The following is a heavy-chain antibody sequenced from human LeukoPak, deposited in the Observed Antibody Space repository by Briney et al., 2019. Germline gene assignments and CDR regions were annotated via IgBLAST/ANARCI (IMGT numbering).Heavy chain of an antibody. J-gene: IGHJ4*02. D-gene: IGHD3-3*01. CDR3: ASRDYDFWSGYYRGFDY. CDR2: ISYDGSNK. CDR1: GFTFSSYA. V-gene: IGHV3-30-3*01. Sequence: GGSLRLSCAASGFTFSSYAMHWVRQAPGKGLEWVAVISYDGSNKYYADSVKGRFTISRDDSKNTLYLQMNSLRAEDTAVYYCASRDYDFWSGYYRGFDYWGQGTLVTVSS.